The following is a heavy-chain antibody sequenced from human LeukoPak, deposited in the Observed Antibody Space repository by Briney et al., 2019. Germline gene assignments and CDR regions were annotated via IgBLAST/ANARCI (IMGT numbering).Heavy chain of an antibody. J-gene: IGHJ6*02. CDR2: INAGNGNT. CDR3: ARVYSSSWYQTTNGMDV. CDR1: GYTFTSYA. V-gene: IGHV1-3*01. D-gene: IGHD6-13*01. Sequence: ASVKVSCKASGYTFTSYAMHWVRQAPGQRLEWMGWINAGNGNTKYSQKFQGRVTITRDTSASTAYMELSSLRSEDTAVYYCARVYSSSWYQTTNGMDVWGQGTTVTVSS.